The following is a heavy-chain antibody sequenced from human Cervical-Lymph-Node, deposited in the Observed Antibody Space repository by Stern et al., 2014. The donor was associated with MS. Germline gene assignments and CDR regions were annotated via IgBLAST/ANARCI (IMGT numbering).Heavy chain of an antibody. D-gene: IGHD1-26*01. CDR2: IIPSFSTA. CDR1: GGTFSSYA. Sequence: VQLVESGAEVKKPGSSVKVSCKASGGTFSSYAISWVRQAPGEGLEWMGGIIPSFSTANYAQQFQGRVTVTADESTSTAYMELSSLRSEDTAVYYCARGELKEGLVRGMDVWGQGTTVTVSS. V-gene: IGHV1-69*12. CDR3: ARGELKEGLVRGMDV. J-gene: IGHJ6*02.